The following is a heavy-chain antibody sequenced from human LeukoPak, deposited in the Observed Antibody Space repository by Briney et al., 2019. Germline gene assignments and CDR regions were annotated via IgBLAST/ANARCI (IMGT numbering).Heavy chain of an antibody. D-gene: IGHD6-6*01. Sequence: SETLSLTCSVSGGSISSNTYFWGWIRQPPGKGLEWIGSINYSGNTYYNPSLKSRVTISVDTSKSQFSLKLSSVTAADTAVYYCARQTLEYSTSSWYWGQGTLVTASS. V-gene: IGHV4-39*01. J-gene: IGHJ4*02. CDR3: ARQTLEYSTSSWY. CDR1: GGSISSNTYF. CDR2: INYSGNT.